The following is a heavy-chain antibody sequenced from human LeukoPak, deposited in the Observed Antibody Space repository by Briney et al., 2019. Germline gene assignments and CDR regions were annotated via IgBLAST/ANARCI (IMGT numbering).Heavy chain of an antibody. Sequence: SVKVSCKASGGTFSSYAISWVRQAPGQGLEWRGGIIPIFGTANYAQKFQGRVTITADESTSTAYMELSSLRSEDTAVYYCARGMDIVVVPAGRGYYYYYYMDVWGKGTTVTVSS. CDR1: GGTFSSYA. CDR2: IIPIFGTA. V-gene: IGHV1-69*13. J-gene: IGHJ6*03. D-gene: IGHD2-2*03. CDR3: ARGMDIVVVPAGRGYYYYYYMDV.